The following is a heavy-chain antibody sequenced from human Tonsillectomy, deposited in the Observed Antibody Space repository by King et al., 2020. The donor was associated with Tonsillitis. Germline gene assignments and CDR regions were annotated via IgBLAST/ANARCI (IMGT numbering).Heavy chain of an antibody. CDR2: ITWDAANT. Sequence: VQLVESGGVVVQPGGSLRISCAASGFTFDDYAMHWVRQAPGKGLEWVYLITWDAANTYYSDSVKGRFTISRDNSKNSLYLQMNSLRAEDTALYYCAKAPYGDYWYFALFGRGTRVSVSS. CDR1: GFTFDDYA. J-gene: IGHJ2*01. D-gene: IGHD4-17*01. CDR3: AKAPYGDYWYFAL. V-gene: IGHV3-43D*03.